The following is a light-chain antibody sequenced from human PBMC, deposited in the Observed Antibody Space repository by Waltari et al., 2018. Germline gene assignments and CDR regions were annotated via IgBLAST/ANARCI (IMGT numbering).Light chain of an antibody. CDR3: QQYDNWLGT. CDR2: GAS. Sequence: EIVMTQSLATLSVFPGERATLSCSASQSIRSNLAWYQHKPGQAPRLLIYGASTRANGIPARFSGSGSGTQFTLTISSLQSEDFAVYFCQQYDNWLGTFGQGTKVEIK. J-gene: IGKJ1*01. V-gene: IGKV3-15*01. CDR1: QSIRSN.